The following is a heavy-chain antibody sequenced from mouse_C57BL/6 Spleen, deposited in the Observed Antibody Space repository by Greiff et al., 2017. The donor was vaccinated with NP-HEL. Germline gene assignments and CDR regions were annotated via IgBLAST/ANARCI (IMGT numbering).Heavy chain of an antibody. CDR1: GYTFTCYW. CDR3: ARSNDDGGFDY. V-gene: IGHV1-52*01. J-gene: IGHJ2*01. Sequence: QVHVKQPGAELVRPGSSVKLSCKASGYTFTCYWMHWVKQRPIQGLEWIGNIDPSDSETHYNQKFKDKATLTVDKSSSTAYMQLSSLTSEDSAVYYCARSNDDGGFDYWGQGTTLTVSS. CDR2: IDPSDSET. D-gene: IGHD2-5*01.